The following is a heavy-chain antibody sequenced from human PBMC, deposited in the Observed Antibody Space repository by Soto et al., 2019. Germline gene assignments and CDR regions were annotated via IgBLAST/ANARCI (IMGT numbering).Heavy chain of an antibody. V-gene: IGHV1-18*01. CDR2: ISAYNGNT. CDR1: GYTFTGYG. CDR3: ARGGYYYDSSGYYSDY. J-gene: IGHJ4*02. Sequence: QVQLVQSGPEVKKAGASVKVSCKASGYTFTGYGIGWVRQAPGQGLEWVGWISAYNGNTNYAQKFQGRVTMTTDTSTSTAYMDLRSLRSDDTAVYYCARGGYYYDSSGYYSDYWGQGTRVTVSS. D-gene: IGHD3-22*01.